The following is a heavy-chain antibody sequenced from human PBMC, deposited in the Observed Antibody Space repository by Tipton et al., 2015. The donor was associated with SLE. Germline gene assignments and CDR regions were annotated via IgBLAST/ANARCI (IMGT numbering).Heavy chain of an antibody. CDR3: ATGHFDF. V-gene: IGHV4-38-2*02. CDR2: IYHTGTS. Sequence: LRLSCTVSGYYISSGFYWDWIRQPPGKGLEWIGSIYHTGTSYYNPSLKSRVTPSVDTSKNQYSLRLNSVTAADTAVYYCATGHFDFWGQGTLVRVSS. CDR1: GYYISSGFY. D-gene: IGHD1-14*01. J-gene: IGHJ5*01.